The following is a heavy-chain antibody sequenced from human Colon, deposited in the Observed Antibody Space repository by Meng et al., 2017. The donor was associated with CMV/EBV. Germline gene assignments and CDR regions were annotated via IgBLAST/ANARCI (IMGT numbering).Heavy chain of an antibody. J-gene: IGHJ4*02. CDR3: ARAGDDYFDF. D-gene: IGHD5-24*01. CDR2: INPNMGGT. Sequence: KVSCKCPGYTFTGYKIHWVRQAPGQGLEWMGWINPNMGGTTYAQKFRGRVTVTRDTSISTDYMELNSLTSDDTAVYYCARAGDDYFDFWGQGTLVTVSS. V-gene: IGHV1-2*02. CDR1: GYTFTGYK.